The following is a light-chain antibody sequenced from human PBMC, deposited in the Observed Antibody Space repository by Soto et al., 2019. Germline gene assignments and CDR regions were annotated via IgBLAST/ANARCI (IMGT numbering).Light chain of an antibody. V-gene: IGKV1-5*01. CDR2: DAS. CDR1: QSISSW. Sequence: DIQMTQSPSTLSASIGDRVTITCRASQSISSWLAWYQQKPGKPPKLLIYDASTLESGVPSRFSGSGSGTEFSLTSGSLQPDDFATYYCQQYDSYSWTFGQGTKVEIK. J-gene: IGKJ1*01. CDR3: QQYDSYSWT.